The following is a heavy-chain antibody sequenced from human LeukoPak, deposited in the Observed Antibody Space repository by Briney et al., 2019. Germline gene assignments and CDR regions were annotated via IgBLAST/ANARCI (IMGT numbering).Heavy chain of an antibody. CDR1: GYTFTSYA. D-gene: IGHD3-9*01. J-gene: IGHJ4*02. Sequence: ASVKVSCKASGYTFTSYAMHWVRQAPGQGLEWMGWISAYNGNTNYAQKLQGRVTMTTDTSTSTAYMELRSLRSDDTAVYYCARAYDILTGPGYWGQGTLVTVSS. CDR2: ISAYNGNT. CDR3: ARAYDILTGPGY. V-gene: IGHV1-18*01.